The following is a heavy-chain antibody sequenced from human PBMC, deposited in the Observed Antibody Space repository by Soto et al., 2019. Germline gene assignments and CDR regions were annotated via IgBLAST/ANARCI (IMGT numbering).Heavy chain of an antibody. V-gene: IGHV3-23*01. CDR2: ISGSGGST. D-gene: IGHD1-1*01. J-gene: IGHJ3*01. CDR3: ANPPSGWERLPVAFDF. Sequence: GGSLRLSCAASGFTFSSYAMSWVRQAPGKGLEWVSAISGSGGSTYYADSVKGRFTISRDNSKNTLYLQMNSLRAEDSAVYYFANPPSGWERLPVAFDFWGQGTMVTVSS. CDR1: GFTFSSYA.